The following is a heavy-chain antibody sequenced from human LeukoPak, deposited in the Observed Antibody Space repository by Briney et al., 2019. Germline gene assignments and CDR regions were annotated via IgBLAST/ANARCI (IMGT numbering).Heavy chain of an antibody. CDR2: IYPGDSDT. CDR1: GYSFTNYW. CDR3: ARHYYDYVWGSYGIDY. J-gene: IGHJ4*02. D-gene: IGHD3-16*01. V-gene: IGHV5-51*01. Sequence: GESLKISCKASGYSFTNYWIGWVRPMPGKGLGLMGIIYPGDSDTRYSPSFQGQVTISADKSISTAYLQWSSLKASDTAMYYCARHYYDYVWGSYGIDYWGQGTLVTVSS.